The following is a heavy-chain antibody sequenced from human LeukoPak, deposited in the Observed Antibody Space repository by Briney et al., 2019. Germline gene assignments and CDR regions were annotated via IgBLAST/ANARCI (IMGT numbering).Heavy chain of an antibody. D-gene: IGHD2-2*02. CDR2: IGGSGGST. CDR3: AKEGCTGTNCYINC. Sequence: PPGGSLRLSCAASGFTFRDYAMSWVRQAPGKGLEWVSVIGGSGGSTYYADSVKGRFTISRDDSKNTLYLQMNSLRAEDTAVYHCAKEGCTGTNCYINCWGQGTLVTVSS. CDR1: GFTFRDYA. J-gene: IGHJ4*02. V-gene: IGHV3-23*01.